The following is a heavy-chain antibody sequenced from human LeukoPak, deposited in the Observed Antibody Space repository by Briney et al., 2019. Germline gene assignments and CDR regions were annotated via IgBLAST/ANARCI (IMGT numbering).Heavy chain of an antibody. CDR2: ISYDGSNK. CDR1: GFTFSSYA. Sequence: GGSLRLSCAASGFTFSSYAMHWVRQAPGKGLEWVAVISYDGSNKYYADSVKGRFTISRDNSKNTLYLQMNSLRAEDTAVYYCARDWSIVVVPAATPTSGGAFDIWGQGTMVTVSS. CDR3: ARDWSIVVVPAATPTSGGAFDI. V-gene: IGHV3-30-3*01. D-gene: IGHD2-2*01. J-gene: IGHJ3*02.